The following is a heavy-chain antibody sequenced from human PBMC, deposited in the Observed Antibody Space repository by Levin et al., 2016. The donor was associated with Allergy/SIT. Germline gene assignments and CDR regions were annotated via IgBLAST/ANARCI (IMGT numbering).Heavy chain of an antibody. V-gene: IGHV1-18*01. Sequence: ASVKVSCKASGYTFTSYGISWVRQAPGQGLEWMGWISAYNGNTNYAQKLQGRVTMTTDTSTSTAYMELRSLRSDDTAVYYCARDSAVAGGVPRIAPSGYFDYWGQGTLVTVSS. CDR1: GYTFTSYG. CDR3: ARDSAVAGGVPRIAPSGYFDY. J-gene: IGHJ4*02. D-gene: IGHD6-19*01. CDR2: ISAYNGNT.